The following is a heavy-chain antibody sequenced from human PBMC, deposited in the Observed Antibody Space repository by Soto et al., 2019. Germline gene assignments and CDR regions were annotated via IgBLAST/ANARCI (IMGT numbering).Heavy chain of an antibody. Sequence: SVKVSCKASGGAFSSYAISWVRQAPGQGLEWMGGIIPIFGTANYAQKFQGRVTITADESTSTAYMELSSLRSEDTAVYYCARAPPSSSWAFDYWGQGTLVTVSS. CDR2: IIPIFGTA. CDR3: ARAPPSSSWAFDY. V-gene: IGHV1-69*13. D-gene: IGHD6-13*01. J-gene: IGHJ4*02. CDR1: GGAFSSYA.